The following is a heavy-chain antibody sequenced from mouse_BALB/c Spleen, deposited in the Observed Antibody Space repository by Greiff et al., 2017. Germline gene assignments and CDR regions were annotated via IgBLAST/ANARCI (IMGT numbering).Heavy chain of an antibody. Sequence: EVKLMESGGGLVQPGGSLKLSCAASGFTFSSYTMSWVRQTPEKRLEWVAYISNGGGSTYYPDTVKGRFTISRDNAKNTLYLQMSSLKSEDTAMYYCARPGLRRGDYFDYWGQGTTLTVSS. D-gene: IGHD2-2*01. CDR1: GFTFSSYT. CDR2: ISNGGGST. CDR3: ARPGLRRGDYFDY. V-gene: IGHV5-12-2*01. J-gene: IGHJ2*01.